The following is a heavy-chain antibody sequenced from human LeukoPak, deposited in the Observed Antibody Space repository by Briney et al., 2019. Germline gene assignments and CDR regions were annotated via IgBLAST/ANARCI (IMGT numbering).Heavy chain of an antibody. V-gene: IGHV1-69*05. CDR2: IIPIFGTA. D-gene: IGHD6-13*01. J-gene: IGHJ5*02. Sequence: ASVKVSCKASGGTFSSYAISWVRQAPGQGLEWMGGIIPIFGTANYAQKFQGRVTITTDESTSTAYMELSSLRSEDAAVYYCAGLIAAAGTGGFDPGGQGTLVTVSS. CDR1: GGTFSSYA. CDR3: AGLIAAAGTGGFDP.